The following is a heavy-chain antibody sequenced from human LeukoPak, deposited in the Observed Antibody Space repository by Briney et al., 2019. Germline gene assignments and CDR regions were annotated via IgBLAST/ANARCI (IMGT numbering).Heavy chain of an antibody. V-gene: IGHV3-30*01. J-gene: IGHJ5*02. CDR3: ARAGRVWSTSCQWFDP. D-gene: IGHD2-2*01. CDR2: ISYDGSIK. Sequence: GGSLRLSCAASGFTFSSYAMHWVRQAPGKGLEWVAVISYDGSIKYYADSVKGRFTISRDNSKNTLYLQMNSLRAEDTAVYYCARAGRVWSTSCQWFDPWGQGTLVTVSS. CDR1: GFTFSSYA.